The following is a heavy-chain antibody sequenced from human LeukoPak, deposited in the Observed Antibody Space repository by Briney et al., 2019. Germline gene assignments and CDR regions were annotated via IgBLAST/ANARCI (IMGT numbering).Heavy chain of an antibody. CDR1: GFTFSSYG. CDR2: ISGSGGST. Sequence: PGGSLRLSCAASGFTFSSYGMSWVRQAPGKGLEWVSAISGSGGSTYYADSVKGRFTISRDNAKNSLYLQMNSLRAEDTAVYYCARADSRGYWGQGTLVTVSS. CDR3: ARADSRGY. V-gene: IGHV3-23*01. D-gene: IGHD3-3*01. J-gene: IGHJ4*02.